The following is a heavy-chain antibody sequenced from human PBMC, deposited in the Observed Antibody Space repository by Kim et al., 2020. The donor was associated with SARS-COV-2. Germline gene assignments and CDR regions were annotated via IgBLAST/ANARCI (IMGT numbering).Heavy chain of an antibody. CDR3: ARDQFPPSIKGGWNDAFDI. J-gene: IGHJ3*02. CDR2: ISWDGIKK. V-gene: IGHV3-33*05. Sequence: GGSLRLSCVASGFTFSRYGMHWVRQAPGNGLEWVAVISWDGIKKFYADAVKGRFTISRDNSRNTLFLQMNSLRDEDTATYHCARDQFPPSIKGGWNDAFDIWGQGTTVTVSS. D-gene: IGHD6-19*01. CDR1: GFTFSRYG.